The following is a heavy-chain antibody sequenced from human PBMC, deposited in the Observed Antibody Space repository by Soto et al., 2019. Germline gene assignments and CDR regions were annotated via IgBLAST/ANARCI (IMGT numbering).Heavy chain of an antibody. J-gene: IGHJ6*03. CDR1: GFTFSSNA. V-gene: IGHV3-23*01. D-gene: IGHD2-2*01. CDR3: AKVYCSSTSCYPGGGYYYYMDV. Sequence: GGSLRLSCAASGFTFSSNAMSWVRQAPGKGLEWVSAISGSGGSTYYADSVKGRFTISRDNSKNTLYLQMNSLRAEDTAVYYCAKVYCSSTSCYPGGGYYYYMDVWGKGTTVTVSS. CDR2: ISGSGGST.